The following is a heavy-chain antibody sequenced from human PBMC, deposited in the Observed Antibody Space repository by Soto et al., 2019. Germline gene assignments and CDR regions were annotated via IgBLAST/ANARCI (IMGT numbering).Heavy chain of an antibody. Sequence: SETLSLTCTVSGGSISSGDYYWSWIRQPPGKGLEWIGYIYYSGSTYYNPSLKSRVTISVDTSKNQFSLKLSSVTAADTAVYYCARGREYSSSWQSFDYWGQGTQVTVSS. CDR3: ARGREYSSSWQSFDY. V-gene: IGHV4-30-4*01. CDR2: IYYSGST. J-gene: IGHJ4*02. D-gene: IGHD6-13*01. CDR1: GGSISSGDYY.